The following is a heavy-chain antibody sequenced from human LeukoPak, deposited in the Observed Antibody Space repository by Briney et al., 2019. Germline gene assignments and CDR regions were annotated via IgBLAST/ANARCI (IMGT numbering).Heavy chain of an antibody. CDR2: ISSSSSYT. D-gene: IGHD2-21*02. CDR1: GFTFSSYS. V-gene: IGHV3-21*01. CDR3: ARAVYCGGDCYFPLDI. Sequence: GGSLRLSCAASGFTFSSYSMNWVRQAPGKGLEWVSSISSSSSYTYYADSVKGRFTISRDNAKNSLYLQMNSLRAEDTAVYYCARAVYCGGDCYFPLDIWGQGTMVTVSS. J-gene: IGHJ3*02.